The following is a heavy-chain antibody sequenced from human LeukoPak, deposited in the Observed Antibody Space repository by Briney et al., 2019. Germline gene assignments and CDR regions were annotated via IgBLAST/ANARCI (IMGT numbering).Heavy chain of an antibody. CDR2: IYYSGST. Sequence: SETLSLTCTVSGGSISSSTYYWGWIRQPPGKGLEWIGSIYYSGSTNYNPSLKSRVTISVDTSKNQFSLKLSSVTAADTAVYYCAGTQDGYNRPHYFDYWGQGTLVTVSS. CDR1: GGSISSSTYY. D-gene: IGHD5-24*01. J-gene: IGHJ4*02. CDR3: AGTQDGYNRPHYFDY. V-gene: IGHV4-39*07.